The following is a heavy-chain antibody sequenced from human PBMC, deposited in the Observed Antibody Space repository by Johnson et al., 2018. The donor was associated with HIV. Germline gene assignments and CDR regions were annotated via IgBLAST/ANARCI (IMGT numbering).Heavy chain of an antibody. D-gene: IGHD4-23*01. CDR3: ARETYGGNSGAFDI. CDR1: GFTFSSYA. CDR2: ISYDGSNK. V-gene: IGHV3-30-3*01. J-gene: IGHJ3*02. Sequence: QVQLVESGGGVVQPGRSLRLSCAASGFTFSSYAMHWVRQAPGKGLEWVAVISYDGSNKYYADSVKGRFTISRDNSKNTLYLQMNSLRVEDTAVYYCARETYGGNSGAFDIWGQGTMVTVSS.